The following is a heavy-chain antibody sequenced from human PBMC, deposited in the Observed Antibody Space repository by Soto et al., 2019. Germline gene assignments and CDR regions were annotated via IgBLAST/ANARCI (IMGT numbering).Heavy chain of an antibody. CDR2: IIPIFGTA. CDR1: GGTFSSYA. V-gene: IGHV1-69*12. D-gene: IGHD3-3*01. CDR3: ARPDYDCWSGRYYGRDV. Sequence: QVQLVQSGAEVKKPGSSVKVSCKASGGTFSSYAISWVRQAPGQGLEWMGGIIPIFGTANYAQKFQGRVTMTADESTGTAYMEQRSLRSEDADVYYCARPDYDCWSGRYYGRDVWGQGTTVTVSS. J-gene: IGHJ6*02.